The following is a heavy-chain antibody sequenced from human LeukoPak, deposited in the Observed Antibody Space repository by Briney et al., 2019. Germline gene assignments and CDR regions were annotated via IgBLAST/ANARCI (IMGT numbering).Heavy chain of an antibody. CDR2: IYHSGST. D-gene: IGHD2-21*01. Sequence: SETLSLTCAFSGYSISSGYYWGWIRQPPGKGLEWIGSIYHSGSTYYNPSLKSRVTISVDTSKNQFSLKLSSVTAADTAVYYCARHVNDVAYCGGDCYYFDYWGQGTLVTVSS. V-gene: IGHV4-38-2*01. CDR1: GYSISSGYY. J-gene: IGHJ4*02. CDR3: ARHVNDVAYCGGDCYYFDY.